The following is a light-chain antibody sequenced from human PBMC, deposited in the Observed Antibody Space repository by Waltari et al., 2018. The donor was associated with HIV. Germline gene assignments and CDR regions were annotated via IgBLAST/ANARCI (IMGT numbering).Light chain of an antibody. V-gene: IGLV2-23*02. J-gene: IGLJ1*01. CDR3: CSYAGSATYV. CDR1: SSDVGGYNL. CDR2: EVS. Sequence: QSALTQPPSVSGSPGQSITISCTGTSSDVGGYNLVSWYQHHPGKAPKLIIYEVSKRPSGVSDRFSGSKSGNTASLTISGLQAEDEAEYYCCSYAGSATYVFGTGTKVTVL.